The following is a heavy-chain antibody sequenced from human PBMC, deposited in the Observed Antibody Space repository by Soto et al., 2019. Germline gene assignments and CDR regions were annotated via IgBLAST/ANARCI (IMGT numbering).Heavy chain of an antibody. V-gene: IGHV3-23*01. D-gene: IGHD4-17*01. CDR2: ISGSGGST. Sequence: GGSLRLSFAASGFTFGSYAMSWVRQSPGKGLEWVSAISGSGGSTYYADSVKGRFTISRDNSKNTLYLQMNSLRAEDTAVYYCAKESMTTVTRYYYGMDVWGQGTTVTVSS. J-gene: IGHJ6*02. CDR3: AKESMTTVTRYYYGMDV. CDR1: GFTFGSYA.